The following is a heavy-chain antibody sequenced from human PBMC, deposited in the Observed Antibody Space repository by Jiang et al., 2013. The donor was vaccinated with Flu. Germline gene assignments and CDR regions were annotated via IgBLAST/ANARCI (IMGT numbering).Heavy chain of an antibody. CDR1: GYTFTGSY. V-gene: IGHV1-2*04. D-gene: IGHD6-13*01. J-gene: IGHJ6*02. CDR2: INPNSGGT. Sequence: SGAEVKKPGASVKVSCKASGYTFTGSYMHWVRQAPGQGLEWMGWINPNSGGTNYAQKFQGWVTMTRDTSISTAYMGLSRLRSDDTAVYYCARAAAGSYYYYYGMDVWGQGTTVTVSS. CDR3: ARAAAGSYYYYYGMDV.